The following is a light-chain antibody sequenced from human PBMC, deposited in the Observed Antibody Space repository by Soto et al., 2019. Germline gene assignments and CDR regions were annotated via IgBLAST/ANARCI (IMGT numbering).Light chain of an antibody. Sequence: QSLLTQAPSVFGAPGQRVTISCTGSMSNPRAGYDVHWYQLLPGTAPKLLIYANRNRPSGVPDRFPGSKSGTSASLAITGLQAEDEADYYCQSYDNSLGVCYVFGTGTKVTVL. CDR2: ANR. J-gene: IGLJ1*01. CDR1: MSNPRAGYD. V-gene: IGLV1-40*01. CDR3: QSYDNSLGVCYV.